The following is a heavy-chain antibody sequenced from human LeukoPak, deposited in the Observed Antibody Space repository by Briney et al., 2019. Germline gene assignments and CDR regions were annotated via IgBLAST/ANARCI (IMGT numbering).Heavy chain of an antibody. Sequence: PGGSLRLSCAASGFTVSSNYMSWVRHAPGKGLDWGSVIYSGGSTYYADSVKGRFTISRDNSKNTLYLQMNSLRAEDTAVYYCARGYVCSGGSCLSDYWGQGTLVTVSS. J-gene: IGHJ4*02. D-gene: IGHD2-15*01. V-gene: IGHV3-53*01. CDR3: ARGYVCSGGSCLSDY. CDR1: GFTVSSNY. CDR2: IYSGGST.